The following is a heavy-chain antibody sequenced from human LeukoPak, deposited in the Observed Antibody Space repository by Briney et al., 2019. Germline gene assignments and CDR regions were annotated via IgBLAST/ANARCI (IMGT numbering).Heavy chain of an antibody. CDR1: GFTFSSYA. V-gene: IGHV3-23*01. CDR2: ISGSGGST. CDR3: AKDGGLYYYDSSGYYG. J-gene: IGHJ4*02. Sequence: PGGSLRLSSAASGFTFSSYAMSWVRQAPGKGLEWVSAISGSGGSTYYADTVKGRFTISRDNSKNTLYLQMNSLRAEDTAVYYCAKDGGLYYYDSSGYYGWGQGTLVTVSS. D-gene: IGHD3-22*01.